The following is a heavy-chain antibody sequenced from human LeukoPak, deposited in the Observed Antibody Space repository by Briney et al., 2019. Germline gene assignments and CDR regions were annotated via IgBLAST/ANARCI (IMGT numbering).Heavy chain of an antibody. CDR2: IYDSGST. V-gene: IGHV4-39*07. D-gene: IGHD5-12*01. CDR3: AREVIVATIFDY. Sequence: SETLSLTCTVSGGSIRSSYYYWGWIRQPPGKGLEWIGSIYDSGSTYYNQSLKSRVTISVDTSKNQFSLKLSSVTAADTAVYYCAREVIVATIFDYWGQGTLVTVSS. J-gene: IGHJ4*02. CDR1: GGSIRSSYYY.